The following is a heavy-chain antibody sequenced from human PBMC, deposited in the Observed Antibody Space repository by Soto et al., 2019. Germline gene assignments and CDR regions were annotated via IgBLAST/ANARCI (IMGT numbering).Heavy chain of an antibody. J-gene: IGHJ4*02. V-gene: IGHV3-23*01. D-gene: IGHD5-12*01. CDR3: AKWRVPSGYDSGFD. CDR1: GFTFSSYA. CDR2: ISGSGGST. Sequence: GGSLRLSCAASGFTFSSYAMSWVRQAPGKGLEWVSAISGSGGSTYYADSVKGRFTIPRDNSKNTLYLQMNSLRAEDTAVYYCAKWRVPSGYDSGFDWGQGILVTVSS.